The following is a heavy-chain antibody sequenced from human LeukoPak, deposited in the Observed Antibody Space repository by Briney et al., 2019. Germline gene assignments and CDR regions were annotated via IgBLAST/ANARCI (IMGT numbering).Heavy chain of an antibody. CDR2: IYPGDSDT. V-gene: IGHV5-51*01. CDR1: GYSFTSYW. D-gene: IGHD3-22*01. CDR3: ARLPGINVIVPPDY. Sequence: GEPLKISCKGSGYSFTSYWIGWVRPMPGKGLEWIGIIYPGDSDTRYRPSFQGQVTISADKSISTAYLQWSSLKASDTAIYYCARLPGINVIVPPDYWGQGTLVTVSS. J-gene: IGHJ4*02.